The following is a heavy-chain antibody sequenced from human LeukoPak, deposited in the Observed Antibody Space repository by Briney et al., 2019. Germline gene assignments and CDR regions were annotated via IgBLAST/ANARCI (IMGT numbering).Heavy chain of an antibody. J-gene: IGHJ4*02. V-gene: IGHV3-23*01. CDR2: ISGIGVKT. D-gene: IGHD6-13*01. CDR3: ARNITAAGTALDY. Sequence: GGSLRLSCTASGLTLSTSAMSWVRQAPGKGLQWVSGISGIGVKTYYEDSVRGRFTISRDNSKNTLYLQMNSLRAEDTAVYYCARNITAAGTALDYWGQGTLVTVSS. CDR1: GLTLSTSA.